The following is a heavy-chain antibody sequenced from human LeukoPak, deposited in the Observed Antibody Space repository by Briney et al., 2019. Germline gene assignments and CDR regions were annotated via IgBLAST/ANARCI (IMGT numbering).Heavy chain of an antibody. D-gene: IGHD1-1*01. CDR1: GFSFSSYA. Sequence: GGSLRLSCAASGFSFSSYAIHWVRQAPGKGLEWVSAISGSGGSTYYADSVKGRFTISRDNSKNTLHLQMNSLRAEDTAVYYCARGRPGDYFDSWGQGILVTVAS. J-gene: IGHJ4*02. CDR2: ISGSGGST. CDR3: ARGRPGDYFDS. V-gene: IGHV3-23*01.